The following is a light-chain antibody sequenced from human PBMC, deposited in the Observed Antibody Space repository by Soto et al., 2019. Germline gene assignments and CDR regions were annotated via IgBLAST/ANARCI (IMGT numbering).Light chain of an antibody. Sequence: SYELTQPPSVSVSPGQTARITCSGDALPKQYAYWYQQKPGQAPVLVIYKDSERPSGIPERFSGSSSGTTVTLTISGVQAEGEADYYCQSADSSGTYYVFGTGTKLTVL. CDR3: QSADSSGTYYV. CDR2: KDS. CDR1: ALPKQY. V-gene: IGLV3-25*02. J-gene: IGLJ1*01.